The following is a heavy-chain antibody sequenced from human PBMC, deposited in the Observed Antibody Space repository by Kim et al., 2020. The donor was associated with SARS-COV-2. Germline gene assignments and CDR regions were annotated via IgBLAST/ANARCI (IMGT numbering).Heavy chain of an antibody. V-gene: IGHV3-23*01. Sequence: GGSLRLSCAASGFTFGSYAMSWVRQAPGKGLEWVSAISGSGGSTYYADSVKGRFTISRDNSKNTLYLQMNSLRAEDTAVYYCAKTTYYYDSTSVGGRDAFDIWGQGTMVTVSS. J-gene: IGHJ3*02. D-gene: IGHD3-22*01. CDR1: GFTFGSYA. CDR2: ISGSGGST. CDR3: AKTTYYYDSTSVGGRDAFDI.